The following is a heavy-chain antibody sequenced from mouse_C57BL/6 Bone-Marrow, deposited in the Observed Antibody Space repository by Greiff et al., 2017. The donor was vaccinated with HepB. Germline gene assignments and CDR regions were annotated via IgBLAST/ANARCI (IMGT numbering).Heavy chain of an antibody. D-gene: IGHD3-2*02. V-gene: IGHV14-4*01. CDR1: GFNIKDDY. Sequence: EVQLQQSGAELVRPGASVKLSCTASGFNIKDDYMHWVKQRPEQGLEWIGWIDPENGDTEYASKFQGKVTITADTSSNTAYLQLSSLTSEDTAVYYCTTEDSSGYPFAYWGQGTLVTVSA. J-gene: IGHJ3*01. CDR2: IDPENGDT. CDR3: TTEDSSGYPFAY.